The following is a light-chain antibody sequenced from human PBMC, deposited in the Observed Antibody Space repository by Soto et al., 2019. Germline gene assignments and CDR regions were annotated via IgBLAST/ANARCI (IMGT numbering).Light chain of an antibody. CDR2: EGR. Sequence: QSALTQPASVSGSPGQSITISCTGTRSDIGGYNLVSWYQQHPGNAHKLIIYEGRQRPSGVSDRFVGSKSDNTASLTISGLRTEDEADYHGCAYAGVGTWVFGGGTKLTVL. CDR3: CAYAGVGTWV. V-gene: IGLV2-23*01. J-gene: IGLJ3*02. CDR1: RSDIGGYNL.